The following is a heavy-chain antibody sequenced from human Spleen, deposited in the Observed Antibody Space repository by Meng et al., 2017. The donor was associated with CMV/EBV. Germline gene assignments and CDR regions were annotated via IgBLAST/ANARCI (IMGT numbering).Heavy chain of an antibody. D-gene: IGHD2-2*01. Sequence: GESLKISCAASGFTFSSYGMHWVRQAPGKGLEWVAFIRYDGSNKYYADSVKGRFTISRDNSKNTLYLQMNSLRAEDTDVYYCAKDTRRDCSSNSCYSIGVPDYWGQGTLVTVSS. V-gene: IGHV3-30*02. CDR3: AKDTRRDCSSNSCYSIGVPDY. CDR2: IRYDGSNK. CDR1: GFTFSSYG. J-gene: IGHJ4*02.